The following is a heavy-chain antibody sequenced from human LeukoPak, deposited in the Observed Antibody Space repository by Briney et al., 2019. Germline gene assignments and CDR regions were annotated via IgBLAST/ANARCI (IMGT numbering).Heavy chain of an antibody. CDR2: ISSSSSYI. Sequence: TGGSLRLSCAASGFTFSSYSMNWVRQAPGKGLEWVSSISSSSSYIYYADSVKGRFTISRDNAKNSLYLQMNSLRAEDTAVYYCARDLLTYSSSPGVWGKGTTVTVSS. J-gene: IGHJ6*04. D-gene: IGHD6-13*01. V-gene: IGHV3-21*01. CDR3: ARDLLTYSSSPGV. CDR1: GFTFSSYS.